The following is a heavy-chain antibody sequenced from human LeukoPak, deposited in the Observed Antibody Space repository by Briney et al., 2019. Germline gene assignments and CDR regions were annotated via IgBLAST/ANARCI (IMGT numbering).Heavy chain of an antibody. D-gene: IGHD3-3*01. J-gene: IGHJ4*02. Sequence: SETLSLTCGVSCGSITSTNCWTWVRQPPGKGLEWIGEVHLDGRTNYNPSLKSRLTMSVDLSENHISLKLTSVTAAATAVYYCATVGGFFRPLDYPGQGTLVTVSS. CDR3: ATVGGFFRPLDY. CDR1: CGSITSTNC. CDR2: VHLDGRT. V-gene: IGHV4-4*02.